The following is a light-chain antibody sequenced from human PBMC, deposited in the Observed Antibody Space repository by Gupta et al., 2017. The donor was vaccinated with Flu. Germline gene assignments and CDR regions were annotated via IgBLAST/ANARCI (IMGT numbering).Light chain of an antibody. Sequence: ICCRSSQSLLQSDGFNYLDWYMKKPGQSPHLLVYLGSYLASGVPNRFSGTGSGTDFTLQISRVEAEDVGFYYCVQALQIPWTFGQGTKVEIK. J-gene: IGKJ1*01. V-gene: IGKV2-28*01. CDR2: LGS. CDR1: QSLLQSDGFNY. CDR3: VQALQIPWT.